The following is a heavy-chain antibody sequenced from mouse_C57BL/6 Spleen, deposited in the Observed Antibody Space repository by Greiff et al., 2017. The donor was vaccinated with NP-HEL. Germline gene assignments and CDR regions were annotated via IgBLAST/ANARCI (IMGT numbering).Heavy chain of an antibody. CDR3: ARSVITTVVAPDY. CDR1: GYTFTSYW. Sequence: QVQLQQPGAELVRPGSSVKLSCKASGYTFTSYWMHWVKQRPIQGLEWIGNIDPSDSETHYNQKFKDKATLTVDKSSSTAYMQLSSLTSEDSAGYYGARSVITTVVAPDYWGQGTTLTVSS. J-gene: IGHJ2*01. D-gene: IGHD1-1*01. CDR2: IDPSDSET. V-gene: IGHV1-52*01.